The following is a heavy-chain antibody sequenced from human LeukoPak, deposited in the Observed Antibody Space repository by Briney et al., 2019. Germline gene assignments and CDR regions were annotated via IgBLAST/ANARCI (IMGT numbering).Heavy chain of an antibody. CDR1: GFIFSDYA. CDR2: ISDSGDKT. CDR3: ARKLLETTTTSG. Sequence: SGGSLRLSCVASGFIFSDYAMSWVRQAPGEGLEWVAAISDSGDKTYYIDSVKGRFTISRDNSSNTLFLQMNSLRVEDTAVYYCARKLLETTTTSGRGQGILVTVSS. V-gene: IGHV3-23*01. D-gene: IGHD3-3*01. J-gene: IGHJ4*02.